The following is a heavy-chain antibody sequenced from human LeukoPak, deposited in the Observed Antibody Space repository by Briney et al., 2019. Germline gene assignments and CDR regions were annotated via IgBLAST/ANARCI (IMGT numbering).Heavy chain of an antibody. CDR1: GYTFTSYG. Sequence: ASVKVSCKASGYTFTSYGISWVRQAPGQGLEWMGWISAYNGNTNYAQKFQGRVTMTRDTSISTAYMELSRLRSDDTAVYYCARHVRVGATKIFDYWGQGTLVTVSS. CDR3: ARHVRVGATKIFDY. J-gene: IGHJ4*02. CDR2: ISAYNGNT. V-gene: IGHV1-18*01. D-gene: IGHD1-26*01.